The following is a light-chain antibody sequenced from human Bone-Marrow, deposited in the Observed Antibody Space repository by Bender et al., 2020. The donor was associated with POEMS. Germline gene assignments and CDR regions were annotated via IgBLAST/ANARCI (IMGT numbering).Light chain of an antibody. CDR2: DVS. CDR1: SSDVGGYDY. J-gene: IGLJ1*01. Sequence: QSALTQPASVSGSPGQSITISCTGTSSDVGGYDYVSWYQQHPGKAPKLLIYDVSTRPSGVSSRFSGSKSGNTASLTISGLQAEDEADYDCSSYTSDNTFVFGTGTKVTVL. CDR3: SSYTSDNTFV. V-gene: IGLV2-14*03.